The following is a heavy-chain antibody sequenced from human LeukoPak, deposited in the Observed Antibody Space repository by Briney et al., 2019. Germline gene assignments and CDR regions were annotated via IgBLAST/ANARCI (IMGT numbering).Heavy chain of an antibody. D-gene: IGHD3-10*01. V-gene: IGHV5-51*01. CDR1: GYSFPSYW. CDR2: IYPGDSDT. J-gene: IGHJ4*02. CDR3: ARTYYYGSGSYPFDY. Sequence: PGESLKISCKGSGYSFPSYWIGWVRQMPGKGLEWMGIIYPGDSDTRYSPSFQGQVTISADKSISTAYLQWSSLKASDTAMYYCARTYYYGSGSYPFDYWGQGTLVTVSS.